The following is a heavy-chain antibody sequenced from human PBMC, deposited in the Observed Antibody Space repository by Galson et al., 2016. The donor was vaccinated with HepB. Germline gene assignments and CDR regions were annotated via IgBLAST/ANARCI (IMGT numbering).Heavy chain of an antibody. CDR3: ATILGYCRGGSCYRDY. CDR2: ISGGADSR. V-gene: IGHV3-23*01. D-gene: IGHD2-15*01. J-gene: IGHJ4*02. CDR1: GFTFSIYA. Sequence: SLRLSSAASGFTFSIYATSWVRQAPGKGLEWVSSISGGADSRYYADSVKGRFTISRDNSKNTLYLQMHGLGAEDTAVYYCATILGYCRGGSCYRDYWGQGALVIVSS.